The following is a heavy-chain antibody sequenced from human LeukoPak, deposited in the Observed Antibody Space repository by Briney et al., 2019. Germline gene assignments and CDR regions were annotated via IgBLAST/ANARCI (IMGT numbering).Heavy chain of an antibody. CDR3: ARATYYYDSSGYSS. V-gene: IGHV1-2*02. CDR1: GYTFTGYY. Sequence: ASVKVSCKASGYTFTGYYMHWVQQAPGQGLEWMGWINPNSGGTNYAQKFQGRVTMTRDTSISTAYMELSRLRSDDTAVYYCARATYYYDSSGYSSWGQGTLVTVSS. CDR2: INPNSGGT. D-gene: IGHD3-22*01. J-gene: IGHJ4*02.